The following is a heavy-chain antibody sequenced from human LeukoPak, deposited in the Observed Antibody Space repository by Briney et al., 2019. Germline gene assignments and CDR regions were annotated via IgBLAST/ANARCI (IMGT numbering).Heavy chain of an antibody. CDR1: GGSFSGYY. V-gene: IGHV4-34*01. CDR3: ARGRRATIPFDY. D-gene: IGHD5-24*01. J-gene: IGHJ4*02. Sequence: TPSETLSLTCAVYGGSFSGYYWSWIRQPPGKGLEWIGEINHSGSTNYNPSLKSRVTISVDTSKNQFSLKLSSVTAADTAVYYCARGRRATIPFDYWCQGTLVTVSS. CDR2: INHSGST.